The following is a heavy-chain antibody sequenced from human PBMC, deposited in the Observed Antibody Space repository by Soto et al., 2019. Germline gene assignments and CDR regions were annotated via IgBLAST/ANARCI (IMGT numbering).Heavy chain of an antibody. Sequence: ASVKVSCKVSGYTLTELSMHWVRQAPGKGLEWMGGFDPEDGETIYAQKFQGRVTMTEDTSTDTAYMELSSLRSEDTAVYYCATPRNITIFGVVTREYYFDYWGQRTLVTVSS. CDR3: ATPRNITIFGVVTREYYFDY. V-gene: IGHV1-24*01. CDR2: FDPEDGET. D-gene: IGHD3-3*01. CDR1: GYTLTELS. J-gene: IGHJ4*02.